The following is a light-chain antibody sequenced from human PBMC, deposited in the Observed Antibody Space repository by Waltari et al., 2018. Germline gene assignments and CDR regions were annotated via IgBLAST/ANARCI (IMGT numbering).Light chain of an antibody. CDR2: STD. Sequence: QTVVTQEPSISVSPGGPVTLTCGLSSGSVSTNYYTSWYQQTPGQAPRPLLYSTDTRSSGVPDRFSGSILGNKAVLTITGAQAHDEADYHCVLYMGGAILFGGGTKLTVL. J-gene: IGLJ3*02. CDR1: SGSVSTNYY. V-gene: IGLV8-61*01. CDR3: VLYMGGAIL.